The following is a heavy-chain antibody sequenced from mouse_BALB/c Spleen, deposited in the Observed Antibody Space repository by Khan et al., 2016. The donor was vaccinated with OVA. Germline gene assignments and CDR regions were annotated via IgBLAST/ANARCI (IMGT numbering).Heavy chain of an antibody. Sequence: QVQLKQSGPELVRPGVSVKISCKGSGYTFTDYAMYWVKQSHAESLEWIGLISTYSGNTNYNQKFKGKATMTVDKSSTTAYMALARLTSEDSAIYYCARPAYDGYYDYWGQGTTLTVSS. J-gene: IGHJ2*01. D-gene: IGHD2-3*01. CDR2: ISTYSGNT. CDR3: ARPAYDGYYDY. CDR1: GYTFTDYA. V-gene: IGHV1S137*01.